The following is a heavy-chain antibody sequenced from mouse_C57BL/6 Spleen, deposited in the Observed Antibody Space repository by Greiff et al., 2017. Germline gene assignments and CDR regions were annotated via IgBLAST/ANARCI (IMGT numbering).Heavy chain of an antibody. CDR1: GFTFSDYG. CDR3: ARKSTTVVDAMDY. V-gene: IGHV5-17*01. Sequence: EVMLVESGGGLVKPGGSLKLSCAASGFTFSDYGMHWVRQAPEKGLEWVAYISSGSSTIYYADTVKGRFTISRDNAKNTLFLQMTSLRSEDTAMYYCARKSTTVVDAMDYWGQGTSVTVSS. D-gene: IGHD1-1*01. J-gene: IGHJ4*01. CDR2: ISSGSSTI.